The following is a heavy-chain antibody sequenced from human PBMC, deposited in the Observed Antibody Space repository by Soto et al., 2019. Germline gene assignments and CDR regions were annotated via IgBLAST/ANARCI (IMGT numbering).Heavy chain of an antibody. V-gene: IGHV3-53*01. CDR2: IYSGGST. Sequence: EVQLVESGGGLIQPGGSLRLSCAASGFTVSSNYMSWVRQAPGKGLEWVSVIYSGGSTYYADSVKGRFTISRDNSKNTRYLQMNSLRAEDTAVYYCAREYSSSSATLGWFDPWGQGTLVTVSS. CDR1: GFTVSSNY. CDR3: AREYSSSSATLGWFDP. J-gene: IGHJ5*02. D-gene: IGHD6-6*01.